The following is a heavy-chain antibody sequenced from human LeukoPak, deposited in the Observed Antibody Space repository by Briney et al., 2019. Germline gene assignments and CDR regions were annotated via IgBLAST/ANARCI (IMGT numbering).Heavy chain of an antibody. CDR1: GYTFTGYH. CDR2: INPNSGGT. CDR3: ARERVRAAARQNNWFDP. D-gene: IGHD6-13*01. J-gene: IGHJ5*02. V-gene: IGHV1-2*06. Sequence: ASVKVSRKASGYTFTGYHMHWVRQAPGQGLEWMGRINPNSGGTNYAQKFQGRVTMTRDTSISTAYMELSRLRSDDTAVYYCARERVRAAARQNNWFDPWGQGTLVTVSS.